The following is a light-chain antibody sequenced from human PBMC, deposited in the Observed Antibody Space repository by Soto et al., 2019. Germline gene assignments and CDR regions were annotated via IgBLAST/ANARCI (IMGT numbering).Light chain of an antibody. J-gene: IGKJ2*01. Sequence: EIVLTQSPGTLSLSPGERATLSCRASQSVSNNYIAWYQQKPGQAPRLPIFGSSDRATGIPDRFSGSGSGTDFTLTISRLEPEDFAVYYCHQYGSSPPYTFGQGTNLEI. CDR2: GSS. CDR1: QSVSNNY. V-gene: IGKV3-20*01. CDR3: HQYGSSPPYT.